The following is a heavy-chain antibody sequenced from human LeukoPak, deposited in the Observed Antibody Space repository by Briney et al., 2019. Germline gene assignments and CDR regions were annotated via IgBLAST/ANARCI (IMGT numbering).Heavy chain of an antibody. CDR3: AKGTYYDFWSGYDAFDI. J-gene: IGHJ3*02. Sequence: PGGSLRLSCAASGFTFSSYSMNWVRQAPGKGLEWVLSISSSSSYIYYADSVKGRFTISRDNAKNSLYLQMNSLRAEDTAVYYCAKGTYYDFWSGYDAFDIWGQGTMVTVSS. D-gene: IGHD3-3*01. CDR2: ISSSSSYI. V-gene: IGHV3-21*01. CDR1: GFTFSSYS.